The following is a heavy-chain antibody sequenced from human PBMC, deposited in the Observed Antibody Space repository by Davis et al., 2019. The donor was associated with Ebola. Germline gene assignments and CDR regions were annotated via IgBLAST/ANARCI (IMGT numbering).Heavy chain of an antibody. J-gene: IGHJ5*02. D-gene: IGHD5-18*01. V-gene: IGHV5-51*01. CDR1: GYSFTAYW. CDR3: ARGGYSYAWFDP. Sequence: GESLKISCQGSGYSFTAYWIGWVRQMPGKGLEWMGMFYPGDSDIRYSPSFQGQVTISADKSITTAYLQWSSLKASDSAMYYCARGGYSYAWFDPWGQGTLVTVSS. CDR2: FYPGDSDI.